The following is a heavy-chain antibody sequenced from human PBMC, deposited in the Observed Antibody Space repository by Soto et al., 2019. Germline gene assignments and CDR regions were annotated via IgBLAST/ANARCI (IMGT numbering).Heavy chain of an antibody. J-gene: IGHJ6*02. CDR3: ARDSEPTFPIGVEGSYGMDV. CDR2: IWYDGSNK. CDR1: GFTFSSYG. V-gene: IGHV3-33*01. Sequence: GGSLRLSCAASGFTFSSYGMHWVRQAPGKGLEWVAVIWYDGSNKYYADSVKGRFTISRDNSKNTLYLQMNSLRAEDTAVYYCARDSEPTFPIGVEGSYGMDVWGQGTTVTVSS. D-gene: IGHD2-21*01.